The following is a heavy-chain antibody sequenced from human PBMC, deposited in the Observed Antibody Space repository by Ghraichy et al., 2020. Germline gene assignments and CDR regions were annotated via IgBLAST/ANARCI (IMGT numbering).Heavy chain of an antibody. J-gene: IGHJ4*02. CDR1: GFTFSSYA. CDR2: ISGSGGST. D-gene: IGHD6-19*01. Sequence: GGSLRLSCAASGFTFSSYAMSWVRQAPGKGLEWVSAISGSGGSTYYADSVKGRFTISRDNSKNTLYLQMNSLRAEDTAVYYCAKDPVGSLSSGWYGDFDYWGQGTLVTVSS. CDR3: AKDPVGSLSSGWYGDFDY. V-gene: IGHV3-23*01.